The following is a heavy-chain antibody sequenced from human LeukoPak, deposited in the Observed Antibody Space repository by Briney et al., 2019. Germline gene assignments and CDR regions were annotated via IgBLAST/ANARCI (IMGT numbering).Heavy chain of an antibody. Sequence: SETLSLTCTVSGGSISSSSYYWGWIRQPPGKGLEWIGSIYYRGSTYYNPSLKSRVTISVDTSKNQFSLKLSSVTATDTAVYYCARLRYYDSSAYYYAFDYWGQGTLVTVSS. CDR1: GGSISSSSYY. J-gene: IGHJ4*02. V-gene: IGHV4-39*01. CDR2: IYYRGST. CDR3: ARLRYYDSSAYYYAFDY. D-gene: IGHD3-22*01.